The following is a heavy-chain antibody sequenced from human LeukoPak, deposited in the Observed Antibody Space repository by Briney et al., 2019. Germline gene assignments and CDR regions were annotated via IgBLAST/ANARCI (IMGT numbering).Heavy chain of an antibody. CDR1: GFRFSSYG. V-gene: IGHV3-48*03. Sequence: LAGGSRRLSCAASGFRFSSYGMNWVRQAPGKGLEWVSYIISSGSTIYYADSVKGRFTISRDNAKNSLYLQMNSLRAEDTAVYYCARDHCGGDCYKGDTDASDIWGQGTMVTVSS. J-gene: IGHJ3*02. D-gene: IGHD2-21*02. CDR2: IISSGSTI. CDR3: ARDHCGGDCYKGDTDASDI.